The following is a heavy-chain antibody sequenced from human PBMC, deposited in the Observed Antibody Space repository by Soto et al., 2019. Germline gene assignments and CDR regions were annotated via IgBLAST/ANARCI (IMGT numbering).Heavy chain of an antibody. Sequence: PSETLSLTCTVSGGSISSYYWSWIRQPPGKGLEWIGYIYYSGSTNYNPSLRSRVTISVDTSKNQFSLKLSSVTAADTAVYYCASGERAGRHYFDYWGQVPLVTFSS. D-gene: IGHD6-13*01. J-gene: IGHJ4*02. V-gene: IGHV4-59*01. CDR3: ASGERAGRHYFDY. CDR2: IYYSGST. CDR1: GGSISSYY.